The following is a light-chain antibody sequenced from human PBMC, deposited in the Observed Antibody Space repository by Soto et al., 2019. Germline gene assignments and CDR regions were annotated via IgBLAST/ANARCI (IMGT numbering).Light chain of an antibody. CDR1: QSVSSN. Sequence: EIVMTQSPATLSVSPGERATLSCRASQSVSSNLAWYQQKPGQAPRLLIYGASTRATGIPARFSGSGSGTAFTLTISSLQSEDFAVYYCQQYNNWPPLLTFGGGTKVEIK. CDR3: QQYNNWPPLLT. J-gene: IGKJ4*01. CDR2: GAS. V-gene: IGKV3-15*01.